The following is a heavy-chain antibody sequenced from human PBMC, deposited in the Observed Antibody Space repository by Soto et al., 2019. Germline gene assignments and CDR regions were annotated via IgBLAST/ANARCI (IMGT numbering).Heavy chain of an antibody. CDR1: GFTFSSYA. D-gene: IGHD1-26*01. V-gene: IGHV3-23*01. CDR2: ISGNGADT. CDR3: ARVPHSGSYSWFDY. J-gene: IGHJ4*02. Sequence: PGGSLRISCAAPGFTFSSYAMSWVRQAPGKGLEWVSAISGNGADTSYADSVRGRFTISRDNAKNSLYLQMNSLRDEDTAVYYCARVPHSGSYSWFDYWGQGTLVTVSS.